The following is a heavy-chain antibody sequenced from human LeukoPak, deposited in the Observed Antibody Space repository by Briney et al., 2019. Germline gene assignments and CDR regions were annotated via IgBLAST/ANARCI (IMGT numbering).Heavy chain of an antibody. CDR2: INHSGST. J-gene: IGHJ6*03. D-gene: IGHD3-10*01. CDR1: GGSFSGYY. Sequence: SETLSLTCAVYGGSFSGYYWSWIRQPPGKGLEWIGEINHSGSTNYNPSLRSRVTISVDTSKNQFSLKLSSVTAADTAVYYCARGSYYYASRYYYYMDVWGKGTTVTVSS. V-gene: IGHV4-34*01. CDR3: ARGSYYYASRYYYYMDV.